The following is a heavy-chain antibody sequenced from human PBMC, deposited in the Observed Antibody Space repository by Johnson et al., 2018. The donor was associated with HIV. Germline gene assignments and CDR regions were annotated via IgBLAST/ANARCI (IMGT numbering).Heavy chain of an antibody. D-gene: IGHD3-22*01. Sequence: QVQLVESGGGLVQPGGSLSLSYAASGFTFSDSYMNWIRQAPGKGLEWVSYISGSDGAIWYADSVKGRFTTSRDNSKNTLYLQMNSLRAEDTAVYYCARDDTMMHGFDIWGQGTMVTVSS. J-gene: IGHJ3*02. CDR1: GFTFSDSY. CDR2: ISGSDGAI. V-gene: IGHV3-11*04. CDR3: ARDDTMMHGFDI.